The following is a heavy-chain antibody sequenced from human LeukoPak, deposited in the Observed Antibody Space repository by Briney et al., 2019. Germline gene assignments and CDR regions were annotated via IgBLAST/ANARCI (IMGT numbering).Heavy chain of an antibody. D-gene: IGHD3-22*01. CDR3: ARESQVVVITDAFDI. V-gene: IGHV3-30*04. Sequence: GGSLRLSCAATGFTFSSYAMHWVPQAPDKGLEWVAVISYDGGNKYYADSVKGRFPISRDNSKNTLYLQMNSLRAEDTAVYYCARESQVVVITDAFDIWGQGTMVTVSS. CDR2: ISYDGGNK. CDR1: GFTFSSYA. J-gene: IGHJ3*02.